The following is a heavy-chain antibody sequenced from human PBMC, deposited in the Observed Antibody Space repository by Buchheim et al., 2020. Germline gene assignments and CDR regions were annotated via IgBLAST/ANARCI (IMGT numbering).Heavy chain of an antibody. Sequence: EVLLLESGGGLVQPGGSLRLSCAASGFTFSSYAMSWVRQAPGKGLEWVSGISGSGGSTYYADSVKGRFTISRDNSRHKLFLQMNSLRAEDTAVYYCAKGSEEYSSNFEYWGQGTL. CDR1: GFTFSSYA. V-gene: IGHV3-23*01. J-gene: IGHJ4*02. CDR3: AKGSEEYSSNFEY. CDR2: ISGSGGST. D-gene: IGHD6-6*01.